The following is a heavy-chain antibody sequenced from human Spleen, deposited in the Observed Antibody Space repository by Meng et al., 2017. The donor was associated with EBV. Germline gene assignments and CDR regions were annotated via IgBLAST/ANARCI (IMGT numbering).Heavy chain of an antibody. CDR3: VHRRGSGSTSGWYFDY. D-gene: IGHD6-19*01. J-gene: IGHJ4*02. Sequence: QITVKESGPTQVKPTQTLTLTCTFSGFSLSAGGVGVGWIRQPPGKGLEWLALIYWDDDKWYTPSLQSRLTITKDTSKNQVVLTMTNMDPVDTATYYCVHRRGSGSTSGWYFDYWGQGTLVTVSS. CDR2: IYWDDDK. CDR1: GFSLSAGGVG. V-gene: IGHV2-5*02.